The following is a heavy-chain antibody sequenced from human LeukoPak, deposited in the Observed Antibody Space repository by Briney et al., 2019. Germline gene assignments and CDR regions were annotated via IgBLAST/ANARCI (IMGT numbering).Heavy chain of an antibody. CDR2: IRSSTNYI. Sequence: GGSLRLSCAASGFAFSSYTMNWVRQAPGKGLERVSSIRSSTNYIYYADSLKGRFTISRDNAKNSLYLQMNSLRAEDTAVYYCARVSVVDNWFDPWGQGTLVTVSS. J-gene: IGHJ5*02. V-gene: IGHV3-21*01. D-gene: IGHD5/OR15-5a*01. CDR3: ARVSVVDNWFDP. CDR1: GFAFSSYT.